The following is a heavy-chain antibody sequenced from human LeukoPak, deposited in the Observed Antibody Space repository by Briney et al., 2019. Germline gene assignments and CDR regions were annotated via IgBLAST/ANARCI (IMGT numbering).Heavy chain of an antibody. CDR2: IMPLFGTA. J-gene: IGHJ6*03. CDR3: ASGSLGDGYGVGDYYQYMDV. D-gene: IGHD5-24*01. V-gene: IGHV1-69*05. Sequence: ASVKVSCKASGGTFNSYAISWVRQAPGQGLEWMGGIMPLFGTANYAQEFQGRVTFTTDESASTAYMEVCSLRSEDTAVYYCASGSLGDGYGVGDYYQYMDVWGKGTTVTVSS. CDR1: GGTFNSYA.